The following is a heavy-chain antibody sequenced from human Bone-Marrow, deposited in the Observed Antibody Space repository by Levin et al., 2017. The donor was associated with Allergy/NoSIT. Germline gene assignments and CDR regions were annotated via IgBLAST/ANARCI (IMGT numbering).Heavy chain of an antibody. D-gene: IGHD2-15*01. Sequence: GGSLRLSCAASGFTFNYYWMSWVRQAPGKGLEWVANIKVDGGEKNYVDSVKGRFTISRDNTKKSLYLQMNNVRVEDTAVYYCARDCSSGGSCYDYWGQGTLVTVSS. CDR3: ARDCSSGGSCYDY. CDR2: IKVDGGEK. J-gene: IGHJ4*02. CDR1: GFTFNYYW. V-gene: IGHV3-7*01.